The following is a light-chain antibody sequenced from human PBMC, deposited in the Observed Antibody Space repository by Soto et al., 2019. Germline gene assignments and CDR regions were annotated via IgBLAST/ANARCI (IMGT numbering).Light chain of an antibody. V-gene: IGLV2-14*01. CDR1: SSDVGSYNY. CDR2: EVS. CDR3: SSFTSSSTGFFV. J-gene: IGLJ1*01. Sequence: QSVLTQPASVSGSPGQSITISCTGTSSDVGSYNYVSWYQHHPGKAPKLMISEVSNRPSGVSNRFSGSKSGNTASLTISGLQTEDEADYYCSSFTSSSTGFFVFGTGTKVNVL.